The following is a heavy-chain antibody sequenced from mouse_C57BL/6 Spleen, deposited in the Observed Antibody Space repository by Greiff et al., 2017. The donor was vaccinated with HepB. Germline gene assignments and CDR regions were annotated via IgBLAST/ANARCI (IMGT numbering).Heavy chain of an antibody. V-gene: IGHV5-6*01. Sequence: EVKLVESGGDLVKPGGSLKLSCAASGFTFSSYGMSWVRQTPDKRLEWVATISSGGSYTYYPDSVKGRFTISRDNAKNTLYLQMSILKSEDTAMYYCARVYYDYDGAMDYWGQGTSVTVSS. CDR1: GFTFSSYG. D-gene: IGHD2-4*01. CDR2: ISSGGSYT. J-gene: IGHJ4*01. CDR3: ARVYYDYDGAMDY.